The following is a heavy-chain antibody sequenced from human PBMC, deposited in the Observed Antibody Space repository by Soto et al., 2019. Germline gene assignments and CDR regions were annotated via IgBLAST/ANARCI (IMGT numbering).Heavy chain of an antibody. J-gene: IGHJ3*02. CDR2: IIPIFGTA. CDR3: ARDYYDSSGYSTNAFDI. Sequence: SVKVSCTASGGTFSSYAISWVRQAPGQGLEWMGGIIPIFGTANYAQKFQGRVTITADESTSTAYMELSSLRSEDTAVYYCARDYYDSSGYSTNAFDIWGQGTMVTVSS. V-gene: IGHV1-69*13. CDR1: GGTFSSYA. D-gene: IGHD3-22*01.